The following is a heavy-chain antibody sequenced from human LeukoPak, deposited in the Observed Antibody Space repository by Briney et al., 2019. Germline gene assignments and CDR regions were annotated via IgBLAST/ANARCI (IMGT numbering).Heavy chain of an antibody. V-gene: IGHV4-39*01. CDR3: ARRKGAYSYYYYYMDV. Sequence: SETLSLTCTVSGGSISSSSYYWGWIRQPPGKGLEWIGSIYYSGSTYYNPSLKSRVTISVDTSTNQFSLKLSSVTAADTAVYYCARRKGAYSYYYYYMDVWGKGTPVTVSS. J-gene: IGHJ6*03. CDR1: GGSISSSSYY. CDR2: IYYSGST. D-gene: IGHD4/OR15-4a*01.